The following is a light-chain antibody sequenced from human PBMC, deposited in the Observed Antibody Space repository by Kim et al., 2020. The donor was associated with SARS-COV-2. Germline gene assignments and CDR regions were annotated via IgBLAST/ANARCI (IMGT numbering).Light chain of an antibody. J-gene: IGLJ2*01. CDR1: NIGSKN. CDR2: RDS. V-gene: IGLV3-9*01. CDR3: QVWDSSIVV. Sequence: SAALGQTARITCGGNNIGSKNVHWYQQKPGQAPVLVIYRDSNRPSGIPKRFSGSNSGNTATLTISRAQAGDEADYYCQVWDSSIVVFGGGTQLTVL.